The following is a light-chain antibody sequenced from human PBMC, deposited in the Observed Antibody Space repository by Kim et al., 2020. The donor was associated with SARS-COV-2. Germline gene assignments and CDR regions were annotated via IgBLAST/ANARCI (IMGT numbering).Light chain of an antibody. Sequence: VTISGTGSSSKIGAGYDVHWYQQLPGTAPKLLIYGNSNRPSGVPDRFSGSKSGTSASLAITGLQAEDEADYYCQSYDSSLSGSRVFGTGTKVTVL. CDR2: GNS. CDR1: SSKIGAGYD. CDR3: QSYDSSLSGSRV. J-gene: IGLJ1*01. V-gene: IGLV1-40*01.